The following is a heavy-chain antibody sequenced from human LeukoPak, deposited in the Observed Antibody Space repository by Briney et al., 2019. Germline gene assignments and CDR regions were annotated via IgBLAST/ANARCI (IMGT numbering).Heavy chain of an antibody. D-gene: IGHD3-9*01. Sequence: ASVKVSCKASGYTFTSYYMHWVRQAPGQGLEWMGMINPSGGSTSYAQKFQGRVTMTRDTSTSTVYMELSSLRSEDTAVYYCARAAANYDILTGSQTPSNYGMDVWGQGTTVTVSS. CDR3: ARAAANYDILTGSQTPSNYGMDV. J-gene: IGHJ6*02. CDR2: INPSGGST. V-gene: IGHV1-46*01. CDR1: GYTFTSYY.